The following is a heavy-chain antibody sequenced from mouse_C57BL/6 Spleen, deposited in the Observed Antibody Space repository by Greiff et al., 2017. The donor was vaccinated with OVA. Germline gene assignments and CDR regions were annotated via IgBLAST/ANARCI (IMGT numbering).Heavy chain of an antibody. CDR1: GYTFTSYG. J-gene: IGHJ2*01. D-gene: IGHD2-2*01. Sequence: QVHVKQSGAELARPGASVKLSCKASGYTFTSYGLSWVKQRTGQGLEWIGEIYPRSGNTYYNEKFKGKATLTADKSSSTAYMELRSLTSEDSAVYFCARVATMVTTRGYYCDYWGQGTTLTVSS. CDR2: IYPRSGNT. CDR3: ARVATMVTTRGYYCDY. V-gene: IGHV1-81*01.